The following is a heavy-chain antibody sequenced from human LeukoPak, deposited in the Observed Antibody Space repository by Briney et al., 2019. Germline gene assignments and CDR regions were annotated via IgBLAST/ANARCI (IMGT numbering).Heavy chain of an antibody. V-gene: IGHV1-2*02. Sequence: ASVKVSCKASGYTFTDYYTHWVRQAPGQGLEWMGCINPNSGGTNYAQKFQGRVTMTRDTSMNTAYMELSSLRSDDTAVYYCARDGRSGWHYFDHWGQGTLVTVSS. J-gene: IGHJ4*02. D-gene: IGHD6-19*01. CDR1: GYTFTDYY. CDR3: ARDGRSGWHYFDH. CDR2: INPNSGGT.